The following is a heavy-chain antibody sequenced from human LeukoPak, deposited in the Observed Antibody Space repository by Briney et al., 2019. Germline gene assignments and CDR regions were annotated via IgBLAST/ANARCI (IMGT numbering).Heavy chain of an antibody. CDR1: GGSISSYY. V-gene: IGHV4-59*01. Sequence: SETLSLTCTVSGGSISSYYWSWIRQPPGKGLEWIGYIYYSGSTNYNPSLKSRVTISVDTSKNQFSLKLSSVTAADTAVYYCARVPDYGDYVKLWFDPWGQGTLVTVSS. CDR3: ARVPDYGDYVKLWFDP. CDR2: IYYSGST. J-gene: IGHJ5*02. D-gene: IGHD4-17*01.